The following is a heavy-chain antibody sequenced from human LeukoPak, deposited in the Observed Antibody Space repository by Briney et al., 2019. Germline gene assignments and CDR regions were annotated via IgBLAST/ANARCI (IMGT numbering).Heavy chain of an antibody. D-gene: IGHD6-13*01. CDR2: IYYTGST. CDR1: GGSISSSSYY. CDR3: ARGSKAAPGTFDY. V-gene: IGHV4-61*05. Sequence: SSETLSLTCTVSGGSISSSSYYWGWIRQPPGKGLEWIGYIYYTGSTDYNPSLKSRVAISVDTSKNQFSLKLSSVTAADTAVYYCARGSKAAPGTFDYWGQGTLVTVSS. J-gene: IGHJ4*02.